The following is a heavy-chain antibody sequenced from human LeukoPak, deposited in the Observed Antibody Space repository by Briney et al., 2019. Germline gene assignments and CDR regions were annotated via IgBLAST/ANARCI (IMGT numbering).Heavy chain of an antibody. D-gene: IGHD6-13*01. CDR1: GYTFTSYG. J-gene: IGHJ4*02. CDR3: ARDARIAAAGFYDY. CDR2: ISAYNGNT. Sequence: GASVKVSCKASGYTFTSYGISWVRQAPGQGLEWMGWISAYNGNTNYAQKLQGRVTMTTDTSTSTAYMELRSLRSDDTAVYYCARDARIAAAGFYDYWGQGTLVTVSS. V-gene: IGHV1-18*01.